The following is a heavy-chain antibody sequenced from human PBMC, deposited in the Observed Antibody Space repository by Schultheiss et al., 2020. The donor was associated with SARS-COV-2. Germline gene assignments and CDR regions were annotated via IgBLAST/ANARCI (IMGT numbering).Heavy chain of an antibody. CDR3: ARVPRFYYMDV. Sequence: SQTLSLTCTVSGGSISSYYWSWIRQHPGKGLEWIGYIYYSGSTYYNPSLKSRVTISVDTSKNQFSLKLSSVTAADTAVYYCARVPRFYYMDVWGKGTTVTVSS. CDR2: IYYSGST. V-gene: IGHV4-59*12. J-gene: IGHJ6*03. D-gene: IGHD3-3*01. CDR1: GGSISSYY.